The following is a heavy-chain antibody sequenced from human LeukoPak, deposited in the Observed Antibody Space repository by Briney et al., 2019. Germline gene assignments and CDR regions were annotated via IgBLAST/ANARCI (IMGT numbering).Heavy chain of an antibody. V-gene: IGHV4-59*01. CDR3: ASHNYIAARPDY. CDR2: IYYSGST. J-gene: IGHJ4*02. D-gene: IGHD6-6*01. Sequence: SETLSLTCTVSGGSISSYYWSWIRQPPGKGLEWIGYIYYSGSTNYNPSLKSRVTISVDTSKNQFSLKLSSETAADTAVYYCASHNYIAARPDYWGQGTLVTVSS. CDR1: GGSISSYY.